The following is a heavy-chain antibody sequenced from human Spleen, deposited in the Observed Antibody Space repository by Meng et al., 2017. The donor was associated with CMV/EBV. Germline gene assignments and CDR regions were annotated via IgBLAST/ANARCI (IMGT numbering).Heavy chain of an antibody. V-gene: IGHV3-30*02. Sequence: GESLKISCAASGFTFSNYGMHWVRQAPGKGLEWVAFIRYDGSNKYYADSVKGRFTISRDNSKNTLYLQMNSLRAEDTAVYYCAKDRIFGVGPNWFDPWGQGTLVTVSS. CDR2: IRYDGSNK. CDR1: GFTFSNYG. CDR3: AKDRIFGVGPNWFDP. J-gene: IGHJ5*02. D-gene: IGHD3-3*01.